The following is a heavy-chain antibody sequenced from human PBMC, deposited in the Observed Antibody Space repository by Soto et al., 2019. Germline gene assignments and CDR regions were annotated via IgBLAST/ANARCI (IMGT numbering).Heavy chain of an antibody. D-gene: IGHD3-9*01. CDR2: INHSGST. CDR3: ARGRRYFDWLLTNWFDP. J-gene: IGHJ5*02. CDR1: GDSISAYS. Sequence: PSETLSLTCTVSGDSISAYSWSWVRQPPGKGLEWIGEINHSGSTNYNPSLKSRVTISVDTSKNQFSLKLSSVTAADTAVYYCARGRRYFDWLLTNWFDPWGQGTLVTVSS. V-gene: IGHV4-34*01.